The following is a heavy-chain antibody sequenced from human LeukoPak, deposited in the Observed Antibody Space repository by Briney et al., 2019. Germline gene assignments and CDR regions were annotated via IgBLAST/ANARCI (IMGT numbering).Heavy chain of an antibody. Sequence: GRSLRLSCAASGFTFSSYGMHWVRQAPGKGLEWVTIISYDGRNKQYADSVKGRFTISRDNSKNTLYLQMNSLRAEDTAVYFCARLNRPYYGSGGFSPFDSWGQGTLVTVSS. J-gene: IGHJ4*02. V-gene: IGHV3-33*05. CDR1: GFTFSSYG. CDR2: ISYDGRNK. CDR3: ARLNRPYYGSGGFSPFDS. D-gene: IGHD3-10*01.